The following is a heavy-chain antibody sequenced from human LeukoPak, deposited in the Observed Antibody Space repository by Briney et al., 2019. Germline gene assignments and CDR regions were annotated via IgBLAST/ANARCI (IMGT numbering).Heavy chain of an antibody. J-gene: IGHJ3*02. CDR3: ARESALGPYGDYVTAFDI. CDR1: GFTFSSYG. CDR2: ISSNGGST. V-gene: IGHV3-64*01. Sequence: GGSLRLSCAASGFTFSSYGMHWVRQAPGKGLEYVSAISSNGGSTYYANSVKGRFTISRDNSKNTLYLQMGSLRAEDMAVYYCARESALGPYGDYVTAFDIWGQGTMVTVSS. D-gene: IGHD4-17*01.